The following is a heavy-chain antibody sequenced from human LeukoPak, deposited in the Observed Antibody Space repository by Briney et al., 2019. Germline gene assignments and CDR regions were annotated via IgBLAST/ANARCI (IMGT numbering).Heavy chain of an antibody. CDR2: IYYSGST. J-gene: IGHJ4*02. D-gene: IGHD6-19*01. CDR1: GGYISSYY. Sequence: SETPSLTCTVSGGYISSYYWSWIRQPPGKGLEWIGYIYYSGSTNYNPSLKSRVTISVDTSKNQFSLKLSSVTAADTAVYYCARSVAGLFDYWGQGTLVTVSS. CDR3: ARSVAGLFDY. V-gene: IGHV4-59*08.